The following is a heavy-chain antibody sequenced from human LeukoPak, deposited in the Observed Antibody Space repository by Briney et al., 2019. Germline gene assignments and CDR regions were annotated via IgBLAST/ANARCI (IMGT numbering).Heavy chain of an antibody. CDR2: IYHSGST. Sequence: SETLSLTCAVSGYSISSGYYWGWIRQPPGKGLEWIGSIYHSGSTYYNPSLKSRVTISVDTSKNQFSLKLSSVTAADTAVYYCARHRIGLGSYSAFDIWGQGTMVTVSS. CDR3: ARHRIGLGSYSAFDI. D-gene: IGHD3-10*01. J-gene: IGHJ3*02. CDR1: GYSISSGYY. V-gene: IGHV4-38-2*01.